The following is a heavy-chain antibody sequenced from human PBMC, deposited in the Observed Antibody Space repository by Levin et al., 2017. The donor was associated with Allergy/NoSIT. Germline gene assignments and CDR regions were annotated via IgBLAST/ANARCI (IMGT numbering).Heavy chain of an antibody. CDR2: IYYSGST. CDR3: ARDRVVASSGTFYYYGMAV. CDR1: GASIRSYH. Sequence: SQTLSLTCIVSGASIRSYHWSWLRQPPGKGLEWIGYIYYSGSTKYNPSLKSRATMSVDTSKNQFSLTLKSVTAADTAVYFCARDRVVASSGTFYYYGMAVWGQGTTVTVSS. J-gene: IGHJ6*02. D-gene: IGHD2-15*01. V-gene: IGHV4-59*13.